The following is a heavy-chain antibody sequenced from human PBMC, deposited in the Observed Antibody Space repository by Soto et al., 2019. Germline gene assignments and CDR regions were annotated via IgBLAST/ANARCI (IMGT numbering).Heavy chain of an antibody. CDR3: ARERSRVLYGLDV. V-gene: IGHV4-61*01. J-gene: IGHJ6*02. CDR2: IYVAGST. CDR1: GGSVSSDNYY. Sequence: QVQLQESGPGLVEPSETLSLTCTASGGSVSSDNYYWSWIRQPQGKGLEWIGYIYVAGSTDYNPSLNSAVTISLDTSKNQFSLKLSSVTAADTALSYCARERSRVLYGLDVWGQGPTVTFSS.